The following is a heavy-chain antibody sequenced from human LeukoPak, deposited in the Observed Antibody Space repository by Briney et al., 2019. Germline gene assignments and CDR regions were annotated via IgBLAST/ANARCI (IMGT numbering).Heavy chain of an antibody. CDR3: ARVVAADWGMDV. D-gene: IGHD2-2*01. CDR2: IKQDGSEK. CDR1: GFTFNW. J-gene: IGHJ6*02. V-gene: IGHV3-7*05. Sequence: PGGSLTLSCAASGFTFNWINWVRQAPGEGLEWVANIKQDGSEKYYVDPVKGRFTISRDNAKNSLYLQMNSVRAEDTAVYYCARVVAADWGMDVWGQGTTVTVSS.